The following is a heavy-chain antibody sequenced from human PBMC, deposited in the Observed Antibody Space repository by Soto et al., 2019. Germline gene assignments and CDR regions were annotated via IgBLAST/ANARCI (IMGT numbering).Heavy chain of an antibody. Sequence: QVQLVESGGGVVQPGRSLRLSCAASGFTFSSYGMHWVRQAPGKGLEWVAVISYDGSNKYYADSVKGRFTISRDNSKNTLYLQMNSLRAEDTAVYYCAKDSEAYYYGMDVWGQGTTVTVSS. CDR3: AKDSEAYYYGMDV. CDR1: GFTFSSYG. V-gene: IGHV3-30*18. CDR2: ISYDGSNK. J-gene: IGHJ6*02.